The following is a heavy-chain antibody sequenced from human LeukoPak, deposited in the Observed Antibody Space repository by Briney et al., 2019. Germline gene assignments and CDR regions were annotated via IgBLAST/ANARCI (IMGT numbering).Heavy chain of an antibody. D-gene: IGHD6-19*01. CDR2: IWYDGSNK. V-gene: IGHV3-33*06. CDR3: AKEHSSGWYVLDY. CDR1: GFTFSSYG. J-gene: IGHJ4*02. Sequence: SGGYLRLSCAASGFTFSSYGMHWVRQAPGKGLEWVAVIWYDGSNKFYGDSVKGRFTISRDNSNNTLYLQMNSLRAEDTAVYYCAKEHSSGWYVLDYWGLGTLVTVSS.